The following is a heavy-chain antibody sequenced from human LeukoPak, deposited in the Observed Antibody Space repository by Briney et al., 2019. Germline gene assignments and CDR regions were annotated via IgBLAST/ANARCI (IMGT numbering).Heavy chain of an antibody. J-gene: IGHJ3*02. D-gene: IGHD2-2*01. Sequence: KSSQTLSLTCTVSGGSISSGDYYWSWIRQPPGKGLEWIGYIYYSGSTYYNPSLKSRVIISVDTSKNQFSLKLSSVTAADTAVYYCARDCSSTSCYRNLDAFDIWGQGTMVTVSS. CDR3: ARDCSSTSCYRNLDAFDI. CDR2: IYYSGST. CDR1: GGSISSGDYY. V-gene: IGHV4-30-4*08.